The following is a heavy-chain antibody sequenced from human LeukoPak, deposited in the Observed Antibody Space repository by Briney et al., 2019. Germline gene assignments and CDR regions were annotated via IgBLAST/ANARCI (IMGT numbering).Heavy chain of an antibody. J-gene: IGHJ6*02. CDR2: IWYDGSNK. V-gene: IGHV3-33*08. CDR1: GFTFSSYW. D-gene: IGHD2-2*02. Sequence: GGSLRLSCAASGFTFSSYWMSWVRQAPGKGPEWVAVIWYDGSNKYYADSVKGRFTISRDNSKNTLYLQMNSLRAEDTAVYYCARKYPYYYYYGMDVWGQGTTVTVSS. CDR3: ARKYPYYYYYGMDV.